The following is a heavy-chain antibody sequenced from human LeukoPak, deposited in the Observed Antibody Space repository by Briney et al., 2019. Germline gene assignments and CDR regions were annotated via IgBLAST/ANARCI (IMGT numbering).Heavy chain of an antibody. J-gene: IGHJ4*02. CDR1: EFTFSRYW. CDR2: ISGSGGST. D-gene: IGHD3-10*01. CDR3: AKADGSGSYKNLIDY. V-gene: IGHV3-23*01. Sequence: GGSLRLSCAASEFTFSRYWMHWVRQAPGRGLVWVSAISGSGGSTYYADSVKGRFTISRDSSKNTLYLQMNSLRAEDTAVYYCAKADGSGSYKNLIDYWGRGTLVTVSS.